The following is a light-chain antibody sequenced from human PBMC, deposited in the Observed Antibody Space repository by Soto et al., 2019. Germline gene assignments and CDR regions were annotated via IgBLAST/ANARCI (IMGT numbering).Light chain of an antibody. V-gene: IGKV3-15*01. Sequence: EIVMTQSPATLSVSPGERATLSCRASQSVSSNLAWYQQKPGQAPRLLIYGASTRSTGLPARFSGSGSGTEFTLTISSLHSEDFAVYYCLQYNNWPFTFGPGTKVDIK. CDR2: GAS. CDR1: QSVSSN. J-gene: IGKJ3*01. CDR3: LQYNNWPFT.